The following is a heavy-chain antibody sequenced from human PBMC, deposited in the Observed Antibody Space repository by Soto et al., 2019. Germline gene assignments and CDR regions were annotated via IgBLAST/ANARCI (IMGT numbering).Heavy chain of an antibody. D-gene: IGHD6-13*01. J-gene: IGHJ4*02. CDR1: GGSISSSSYY. CDR3: ARQYSSSWGDFDY. CDR2: IYYSGST. Sequence: KPSETLSLTCTVSGGSISSSSYYWGWIRQPPGKGLEWIGSIYYSGSTYYNPSLKSRVTISVDTSKNQFSLKLSSVTAADTAVYYCARQYSSSWGDFDYWGQGTLVTVSS. V-gene: IGHV4-39*01.